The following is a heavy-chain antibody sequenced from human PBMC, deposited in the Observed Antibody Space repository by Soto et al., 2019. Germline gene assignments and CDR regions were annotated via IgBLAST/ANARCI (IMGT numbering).Heavy chain of an antibody. CDR3: AREGRDIVVVVAATWAPFDY. CDR1: GYSFTSYG. Sequence: GASVKVSCQASGYSFTSYGISWVRQAPGQGLEWMGWISAYNGNTNYAQKLQGRVTMTTDTSTSTAYMELRSLRSDDTAVYYCAREGRDIVVVVAATWAPFDYWGQGTLVTAPQ. D-gene: IGHD2-15*01. CDR2: ISAYNGNT. J-gene: IGHJ4*02. V-gene: IGHV1-18*01.